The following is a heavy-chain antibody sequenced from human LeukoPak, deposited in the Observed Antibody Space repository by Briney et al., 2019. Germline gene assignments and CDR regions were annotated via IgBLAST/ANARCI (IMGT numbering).Heavy chain of an antibody. J-gene: IGHJ4*02. Sequence: GGSLRLSCAASGFTFNSYAMHWVRQAPGKGLEWVAVISSDGSNKYYADSVKSRFTLSRDNSKNTLYLQMNSLRVEDTAVYSCARDTSPMSHDYGDYGGAAKYYFDYWGQGTLVTVSS. CDR2: ISSDGSNK. CDR1: GFTFNSYA. V-gene: IGHV3-30-3*01. CDR3: ARDTSPMSHDYGDYGGAAKYYFDY. D-gene: IGHD4-17*01.